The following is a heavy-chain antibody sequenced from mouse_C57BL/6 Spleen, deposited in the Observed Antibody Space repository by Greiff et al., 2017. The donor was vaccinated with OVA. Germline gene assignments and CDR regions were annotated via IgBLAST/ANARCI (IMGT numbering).Heavy chain of an antibody. V-gene: IGHV1-55*01. J-gene: IGHJ1*03. Sequence: QVQLQQPGAELVKPGASVKMSCKASGYTFTSYWITWVKQRPGQGLEWIGDIYPGSGSTNYNEKFKGKATLTVDTSSSTAYMQLSSLTSEDSAVYYCARGSDDYWYFDVWGTGTTVTVSS. CDR2: IYPGSGST. CDR1: GYTFTSYW. CDR3: ARGSDDYWYFDV. D-gene: IGHD3-1*01.